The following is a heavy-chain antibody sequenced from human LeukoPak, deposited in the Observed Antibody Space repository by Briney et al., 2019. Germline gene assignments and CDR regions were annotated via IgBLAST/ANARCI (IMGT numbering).Heavy chain of an antibody. V-gene: IGHV1-18*01. J-gene: IGHJ4*02. CDR2: ISAYNGNT. CDR3: ARELAAAGTPSY. CDR1: GYTFTSYG. D-gene: IGHD6-13*01. Sequence: ASVKVSCKASGYTFTSYGISWVRQAPGQGLEWLGWISAYNGNTNYAQKLQGRVTMTTDTSTSTAYMELRSLRSDDTAVYYCARELAAAGTPSYWGQGTLVTVSS.